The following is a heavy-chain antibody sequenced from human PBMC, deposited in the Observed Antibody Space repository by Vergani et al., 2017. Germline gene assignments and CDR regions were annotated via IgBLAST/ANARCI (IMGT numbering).Heavy chain of an antibody. CDR2: ISYDGTQK. CDR1: GFTSSYYG. V-gene: IGHV3-30*03. Sequence: QVHLVESGGGVVQPGRSLRLSCVVSGFTSSYYGMHWVRQAPGKGLGWVAVISYDGTQKYYADSVKGRFTISIDNSKSTLYLQMNSLRTEDTAVYYCATKSCGTPGCQIGYFREWGQGTLVTVSS. CDR3: ATKSCGTPGCQIGYFRE. D-gene: IGHD1-1*01. J-gene: IGHJ1*01.